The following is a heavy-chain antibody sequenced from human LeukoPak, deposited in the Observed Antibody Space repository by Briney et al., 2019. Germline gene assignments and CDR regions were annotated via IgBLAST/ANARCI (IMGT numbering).Heavy chain of an antibody. V-gene: IGHV3-23*01. CDR2: IIGSGGST. J-gene: IGHJ4*02. CDR3: AKGITIFGVVVF. CDR1: GFTYSSYA. Sequence: GGSLRLSCAASGFTYSSYAMSWVRQAPGEGLEWVSTIIGSGGSTYYADSVKGRFTISRDNSKNTLYLQMNSLRAEDTAVYYCAKGITIFGVVVFWGQGTLVTVSS. D-gene: IGHD3-3*01.